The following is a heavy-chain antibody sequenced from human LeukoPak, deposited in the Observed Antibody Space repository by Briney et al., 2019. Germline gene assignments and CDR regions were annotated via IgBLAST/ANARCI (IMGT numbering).Heavy chain of an antibody. J-gene: IGHJ4*02. CDR2: ISGSGTYT. V-gene: IGHV3-23*01. CDR1: GFTFTSFT. D-gene: IGHD6-19*01. Sequence: GGSLRLSCAASGFTFTSFTMTWVRQAPGKGLERVSGISGSGTYTYYADSVKGRFTISRDSSGNTVYLQMNSLRAEDTAVYFCARRGGAVAGTGFHFDYWGQGTQVTVSS. CDR3: ARRGGAVAGTGFHFDY.